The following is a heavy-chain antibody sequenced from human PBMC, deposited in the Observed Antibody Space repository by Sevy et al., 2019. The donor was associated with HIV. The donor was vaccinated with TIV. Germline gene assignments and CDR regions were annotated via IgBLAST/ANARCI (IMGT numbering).Heavy chain of an antibody. CDR3: ARGGSYVWGRYRYL. D-gene: IGHD3-16*02. V-gene: IGHV3-48*03. CDR1: GFTFSSYE. J-gene: IGHJ4*02. Sequence: GGSLRLSCAASGFTFSSYEMNWVRQAPGKGLEWVSYISSSGSTIYYADSVKGRFTISRDNAKNSLYLQMNSLRAEDTAVYDCARGGSYVWGRYRYLWGQGTLVTVSS. CDR2: ISSSGSTI.